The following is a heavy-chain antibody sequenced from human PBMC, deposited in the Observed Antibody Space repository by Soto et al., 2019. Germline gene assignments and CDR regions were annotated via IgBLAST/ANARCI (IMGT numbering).Heavy chain of an antibody. Sequence: PGGSLRLSCAASGFTFSSYGMHWVRQAPGKGLEWVAVIWYDGSNKYYADSVKGRFTISRDNSKNTLYLQMNSLRAEDTAVYYCAKDESRRNRRYFDLWGRGTLVTVSS. CDR1: GFTFSSYG. J-gene: IGHJ2*01. D-gene: IGHD4-4*01. V-gene: IGHV3-33*06. CDR3: AKDESRRNRRYFDL. CDR2: IWYDGSNK.